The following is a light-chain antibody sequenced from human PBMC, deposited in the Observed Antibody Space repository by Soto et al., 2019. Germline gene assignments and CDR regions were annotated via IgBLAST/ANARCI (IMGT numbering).Light chain of an antibody. Sequence: ESVLTQAPGTLSLSPGERATLSCRASQSVSSSYLAWYQQKPGQAPRLLIYGASSRATGIPDRFSGSGSGTDFTLTISRLEPGDFAVYYCQQFDTSPPRTFGHGTRLEIK. CDR2: GAS. J-gene: IGKJ5*01. CDR3: QQFDTSPPRT. V-gene: IGKV3-20*01. CDR1: QSVSSSY.